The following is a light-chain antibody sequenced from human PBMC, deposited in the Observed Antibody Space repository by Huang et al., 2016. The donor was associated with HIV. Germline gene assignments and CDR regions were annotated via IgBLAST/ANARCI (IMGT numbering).Light chain of an antibody. Sequence: EIVMTQSPATLSVSPGESATLACRASQSVGGNLAWYQQKPGQAPMLLIYGASTRATGIPARFSGSGSGTEFTLTISSLQSEDFAVYYCQQCNNWPRAFGQGTKVEIK. CDR1: QSVGGN. J-gene: IGKJ1*01. V-gene: IGKV3-15*01. CDR2: GAS. CDR3: QQCNNWPRA.